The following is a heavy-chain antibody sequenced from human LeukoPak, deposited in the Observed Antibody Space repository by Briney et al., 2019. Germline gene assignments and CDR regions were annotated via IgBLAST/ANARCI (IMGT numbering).Heavy chain of an antibody. CDR2: ISAYNGNT. D-gene: IGHD2-21*02. Sequence: ASVKVSCKASGYTFTSYGISWVRQAPGQGLEWMGWISAYNGNTNCAQKLQGRVTMTTDTSTSTAYMELRSLRSDDTAVYYCARVLRGGYCGGDCYPYYFDYWGQGTLVTVSS. V-gene: IGHV1-18*01. CDR3: ARVLRGGYCGGDCYPYYFDY. J-gene: IGHJ4*02. CDR1: GYTFTSYG.